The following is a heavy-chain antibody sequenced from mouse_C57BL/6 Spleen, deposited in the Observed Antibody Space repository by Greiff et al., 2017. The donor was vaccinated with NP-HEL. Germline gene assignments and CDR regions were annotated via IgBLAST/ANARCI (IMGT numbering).Heavy chain of an antibody. CDR1: GYTFTSYW. Sequence: QVQLKESGAELAKPGASVKLSCKASGYTFTSYWMHWVKQRPGQGLEWIGYINPSSGYTKYNQKFKDKATLTAEKSSSTAYMKLSSLTYEDSAVYYCARREDDYDAFAYWGQGTLVTVSA. CDR3: ARREDDYDAFAY. J-gene: IGHJ3*01. CDR2: INPSSGYT. V-gene: IGHV1-7*01. D-gene: IGHD2-4*01.